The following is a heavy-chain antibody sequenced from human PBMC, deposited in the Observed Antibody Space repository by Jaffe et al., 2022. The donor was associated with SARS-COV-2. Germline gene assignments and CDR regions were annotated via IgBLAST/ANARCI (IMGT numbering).Heavy chain of an antibody. J-gene: IGHJ4*02. V-gene: IGHV3-48*02. CDR1: GFTFSTYS. CDR3: VRDFRYGLDY. CDR2: ITTNRDTM. Sequence: EVHLVESGGGLVQPGGSLRLSCAASGFTFSTYSMNWVRQAPGKGLEWISYITTNRDTMYYADSVKGRFTISGDNAKSSLYLQMNSLRDEDTAVYYCVRDFRYGLDYWGQGILVTVSS. D-gene: IGHD3-16*02.